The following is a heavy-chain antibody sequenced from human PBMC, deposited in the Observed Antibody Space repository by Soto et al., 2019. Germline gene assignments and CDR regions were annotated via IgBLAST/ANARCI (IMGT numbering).Heavy chain of an antibody. J-gene: IGHJ4*02. CDR2: ISSSSSTI. CDR1: GFTFSSYS. D-gene: IGHD3-22*01. V-gene: IGHV3-48*02. CDR3: ARDEADYYDSSGGLGY. Sequence: GSLRLSCAASGFTFSSYSMNWVRQAPGKGLEWVSYISSSSSTIYYADSVKGRFTISRDNAKNSLYLQMNSLRDEDTAVYYCARDEADYYDSSGGLGYWGQGTLVTVSS.